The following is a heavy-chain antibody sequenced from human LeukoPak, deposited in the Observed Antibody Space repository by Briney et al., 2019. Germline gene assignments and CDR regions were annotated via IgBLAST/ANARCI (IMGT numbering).Heavy chain of an antibody. CDR1: GASIRSGDYY. D-gene: IGHD2-15*01. Sequence: SETLSLTCTVSGASIRSGDYYWSWIRQPPGKGLEWIGYIYDSGSTYSNPSLKSRITISVYTSENRCSLKLSSVTATDTAVYYWARDCSGGSCYGAFDIWGQGTMVTVSS. V-gene: IGHV4-30-4*01. CDR3: ARDCSGGSCYGAFDI. CDR2: IYDSGST. J-gene: IGHJ3*02.